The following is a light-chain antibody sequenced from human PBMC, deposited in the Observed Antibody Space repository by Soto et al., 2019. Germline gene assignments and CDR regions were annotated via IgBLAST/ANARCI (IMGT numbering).Light chain of an antibody. V-gene: IGKV1-5*03. J-gene: IGKJ4*01. Sequence: DIQMTQSPSTLYASVGDRVTITCRASQSIGASLAWFQQKPGKAPNLLIYNASSLESGVPSRFIGSGSGTEFTLTISTLQPDDVATYYCQQYNSSPLTFGGGTKLEIK. CDR2: NAS. CDR3: QQYNSSPLT. CDR1: QSIGAS.